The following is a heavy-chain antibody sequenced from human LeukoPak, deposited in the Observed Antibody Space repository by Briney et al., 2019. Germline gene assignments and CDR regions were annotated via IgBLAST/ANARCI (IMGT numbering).Heavy chain of an antibody. CDR3: VGTIASRGSEY. CDR2: LPPDELGI. V-gene: IGHV3-74*01. CDR1: GFTFTNYW. J-gene: IGHJ4*02. Sequence: GGSLRLSCAASGFTFTNYWMHWVRQAPGMGLVWVSRLPPDELGIIYADSVKGRFTVSGDNAKNTVYLQMNNLRVDDTAMYYCVGTIASRGSEYWGQGALVTVSS. D-gene: IGHD6-6*01.